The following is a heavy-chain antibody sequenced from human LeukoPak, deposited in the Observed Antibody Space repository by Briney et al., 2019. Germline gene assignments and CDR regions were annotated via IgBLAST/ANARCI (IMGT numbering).Heavy chain of an antibody. D-gene: IGHD3-9*01. CDR3: ARAVAHFDWLSPPYYYYYYYMDV. Sequence: ASVKVSCKASSYTFTRYGISWVRQAPGQGLEWMGWISGYNGNTNYAQKFQGRVSMTADTSTSTAYMEVRSLRSDDTAVYYCARAVAHFDWLSPPYYYYYYYMDVWGKGTTVTISS. V-gene: IGHV1-18*01. CDR2: ISGYNGNT. J-gene: IGHJ6*03. CDR1: SYTFTRYG.